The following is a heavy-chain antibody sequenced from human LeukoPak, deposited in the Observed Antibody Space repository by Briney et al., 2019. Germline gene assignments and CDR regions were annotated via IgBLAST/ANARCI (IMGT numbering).Heavy chain of an antibody. Sequence: ASVKVSCKASGGTFSSYAISWVRQAPGQGLEWMGGIIPIFGTANYAQKLQGRVTITADESTSTAYMELSSLRSEDTAVYYCGIVVVPAAMGYYYYYGMDVWGQGTTVTVSS. J-gene: IGHJ6*02. CDR2: IIPIFGTA. CDR3: GIVVVPAAMGYYYYYGMDV. CDR1: GGTFSSYA. D-gene: IGHD2-2*01. V-gene: IGHV1-69*13.